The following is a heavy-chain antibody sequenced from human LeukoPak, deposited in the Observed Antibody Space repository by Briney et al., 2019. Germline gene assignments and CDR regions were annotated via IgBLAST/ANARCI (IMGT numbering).Heavy chain of an antibody. J-gene: IGHJ4*02. CDR2: ISGNGGST. CDR3: ARDRLSGYSGYEYFDN. Sequence: GGSLRLSCAASGFIFSKYAMYWVRQAPGKGLEFVSVISGNGGSTYYANSVKGRFIISRDNSKNTLYLQMNSLRAEDTAVYYCARDRLSGYSGYEYFDNWGQGTLVTVSS. V-gene: IGHV3-64*04. CDR1: GFIFSKYA. D-gene: IGHD5-12*01.